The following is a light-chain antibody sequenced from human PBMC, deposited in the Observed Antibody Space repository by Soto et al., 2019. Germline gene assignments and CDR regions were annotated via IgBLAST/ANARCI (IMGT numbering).Light chain of an antibody. J-gene: IGLJ3*02. V-gene: IGLV1-44*01. CDR1: SSNIGSNT. Sequence: QSVLTQPPSASGTPGQRVTISCSGSSSNIGSNTVNWFQQLPGTAPKLLIYSNHHRPSGVPDRFSDSRSGTSASLAISGLQSEDEGDYYCAAWDDSLNGFWVFGGGTKLTVL. CDR3: AAWDDSLNGFWV. CDR2: SNH.